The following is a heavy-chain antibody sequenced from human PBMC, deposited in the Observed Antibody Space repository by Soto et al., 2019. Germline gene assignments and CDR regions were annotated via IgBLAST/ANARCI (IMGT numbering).Heavy chain of an antibody. CDR3: VRDTGSGSGWYGI. J-gene: IGHJ4*02. CDR2: TYYRSKWYN. Sequence: SQPLSLTIAISGDSVSSNSVAWNWIRQSPSRGLECLGRTYYRSKWYNAYSVSVKSRITINPDTSKNQFSLQLKSVTPEDTAVYYCVRDTGSGSGWYGIWGQGTQVTVSS. D-gene: IGHD6-19*01. V-gene: IGHV6-1*01. CDR1: GDSVSSNSVA.